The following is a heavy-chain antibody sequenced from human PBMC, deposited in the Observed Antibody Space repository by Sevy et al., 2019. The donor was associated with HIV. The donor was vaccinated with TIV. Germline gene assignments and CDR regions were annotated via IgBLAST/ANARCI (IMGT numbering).Heavy chain of an antibody. CDR1: GFTFSHHN. Sequence: GGSLRLSCAASGFTFSHHNMNWVRQAPGKGLEWISYISKSGSTTYFGDSGRGRFTISRDNAKNSLFLEMHSLTDEDTAVYYCAREENRELGTIPLDSWGRGIQVTVSS. V-gene: IGHV3-48*02. J-gene: IGHJ4*02. CDR2: ISKSGSTT. CDR3: AREENRELGTIPLDS. D-gene: IGHD7-27*01.